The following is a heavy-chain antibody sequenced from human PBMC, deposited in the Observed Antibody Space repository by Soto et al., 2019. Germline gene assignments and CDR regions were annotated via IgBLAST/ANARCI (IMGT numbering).Heavy chain of an antibody. Sequence: QVQLQESGPGLVKPSQTLSLTCTVSGGSISSGDYYWSWVRQPPGKGLEWIAYIYYSGTTYYNPSLKSRVTMSRDTSKNQFSLKLESVTAADTAVYHCAREVGELDYSSSSDAFDIWGQGTMVTVSS. CDR2: IYYSGTT. D-gene: IGHD6-6*01. CDR3: AREVGELDYSSSSDAFDI. CDR1: GGSISSGDYY. V-gene: IGHV4-30-4*01. J-gene: IGHJ3*02.